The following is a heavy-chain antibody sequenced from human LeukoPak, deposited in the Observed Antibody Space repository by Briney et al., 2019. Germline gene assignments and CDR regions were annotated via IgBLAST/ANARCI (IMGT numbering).Heavy chain of an antibody. Sequence: ASVKVSCKVSGYTLTELSMHWVRQAPGKGLEWMRGFDPEDGETIYAQKFQGRVTMTEDTSTDTAYMELSSLRSEDTAVYYCATVGSGYYDSSGHFDYWGQGTLVTVSS. J-gene: IGHJ4*02. V-gene: IGHV1-24*01. CDR2: FDPEDGET. CDR1: GYTLTELS. CDR3: ATVGSGYYDSSGHFDY. D-gene: IGHD3-22*01.